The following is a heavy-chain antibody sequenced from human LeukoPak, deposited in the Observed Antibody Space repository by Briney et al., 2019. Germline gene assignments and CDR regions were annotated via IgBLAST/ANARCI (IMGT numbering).Heavy chain of an antibody. Sequence: PGGSLRLSCAASGFTFSSYSMNWVRQAPGKGLEWVSYISSSSSTIYYADSVKGRFTISRDNAKNSLYLQMNSLRAEDTAVYYCASASRLLWFGEEDYWGQGTLVTVSS. CDR3: ASASRLLWFGEEDY. CDR2: ISSSSSTI. J-gene: IGHJ4*02. CDR1: GFTFSSYS. D-gene: IGHD3-10*01. V-gene: IGHV3-48*01.